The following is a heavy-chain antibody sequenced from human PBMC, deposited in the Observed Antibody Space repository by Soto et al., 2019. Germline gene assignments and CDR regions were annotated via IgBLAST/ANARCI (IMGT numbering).Heavy chain of an antibody. CDR3: ARVSSSAAATGAFDI. Sequence: XASLWLPFAVYGGPFSGYYWSWIRQPPGKGLEWIGEINHSGSTNYNPSLKSRVTISVDTSKNQFSLKLSSVTAADTAVYYCARVSSSAAATGAFDIWGQGTMVTVSS. J-gene: IGHJ3*02. D-gene: IGHD2-15*01. CDR1: GGPFSGYY. V-gene: IGHV4-34*01. CDR2: INHSGST.